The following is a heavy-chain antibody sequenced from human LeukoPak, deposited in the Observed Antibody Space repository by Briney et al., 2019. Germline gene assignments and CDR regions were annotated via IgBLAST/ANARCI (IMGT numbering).Heavy chain of an antibody. D-gene: IGHD2-15*01. CDR1: GFTFGKYW. CDR3: AAYYCSGGSCYRNFDY. Sequence: GGSLRLSCVASGFTFGKYWMSWVRQAPGKGLEWVANIKLDGSEKNYVDSVKGLFTISRDNTKNSLYLQMNSLRAEDTAVYYCAAYYCSGGSCYRNFDYWGQGTLVTVSS. J-gene: IGHJ4*02. CDR2: IKLDGSEK. V-gene: IGHV3-7*03.